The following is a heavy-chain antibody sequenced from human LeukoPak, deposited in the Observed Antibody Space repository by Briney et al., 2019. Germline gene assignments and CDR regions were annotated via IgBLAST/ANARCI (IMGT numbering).Heavy chain of an antibody. CDR1: GGSISSSSYY. J-gene: IGHJ4*02. Sequence: PSETLSLTCTVSGGSISSSSYYWGWIRQPPGKGLEWIGSIYYRGSTYYNPSLKSRVTISVDTSKNQFSLRVSSVTAADTAVYHCARLGSSGGYWGQGTLVTVSS. CDR3: ARLGSSGGY. V-gene: IGHV4-39*01. D-gene: IGHD6-6*01. CDR2: IYYRGST.